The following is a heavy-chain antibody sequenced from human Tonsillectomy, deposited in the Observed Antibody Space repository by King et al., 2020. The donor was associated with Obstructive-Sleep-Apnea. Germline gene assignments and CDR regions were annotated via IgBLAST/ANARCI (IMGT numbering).Heavy chain of an antibody. J-gene: IGHJ6*02. D-gene: IGHD6-13*01. V-gene: IGHV1-69*01. CDR1: GGPFSSYT. Sequence: QLVQSGAEVKKPGSSVKVSCKASGGPFSSYTISWVRQAPGQGLEWMGGIIPMFDTANYAQKFQGRVTITADESTSTAYMELSSLRSEDTAVYYCAGLGYSSSFSYYYYGMDVWGQGTTVTVSS. CDR3: AGLGYSSSFSYYYYGMDV. CDR2: IIPMFDTA.